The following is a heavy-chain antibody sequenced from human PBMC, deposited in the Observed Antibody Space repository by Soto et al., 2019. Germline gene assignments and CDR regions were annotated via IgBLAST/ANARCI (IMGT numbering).Heavy chain of an antibody. D-gene: IGHD1-26*01. Sequence: QVQLVESGAEVKKPGASVEVSCKASGYTFTSYGISWVRQAPGQGLEWMGWISAYNGNTKYAQKLQGRVTTTTDTSTSTAYMELRSLRSDDTAVYYCARDLGGSYYAPVDYWGQGTLVTVSS. V-gene: IGHV1-18*01. CDR2: ISAYNGNT. CDR3: ARDLGGSYYAPVDY. CDR1: GYTFTSYG. J-gene: IGHJ4*02.